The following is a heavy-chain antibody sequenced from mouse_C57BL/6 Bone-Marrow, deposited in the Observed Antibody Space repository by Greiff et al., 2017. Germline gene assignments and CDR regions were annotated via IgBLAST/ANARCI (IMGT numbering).Heavy chain of an antibody. Sequence: EVKVEESGGGLVQPGGSLSLSCAASGFTFTDYYMSWVRQPPGKALEWLGFIRNKANGYTTEYSASVKGRFTISRDNSQIILYLQMNALRAEDRATHYCARWNYRYYAMDYWGQGTSVTVSS. D-gene: IGHD2-1*01. CDR2: IRNKANGYTT. V-gene: IGHV7-3*01. CDR3: ARWNYRYYAMDY. J-gene: IGHJ4*01. CDR1: GFTFTDYY.